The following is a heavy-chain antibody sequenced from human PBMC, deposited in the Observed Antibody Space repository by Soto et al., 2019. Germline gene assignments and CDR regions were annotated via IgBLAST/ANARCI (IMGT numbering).Heavy chain of an antibody. Sequence: QVQLVQSGAEVKKPGSSVKVSCKASGGTFSSYAISWVRQAPGQGLEWMGGIIPIFGTANYAQKFQGRVTITADESTSTAYMELSSPRSEDTAVYYCARAPQGEPEDYYYYYGMDVWGQGTTVTVSS. CDR3: ARAPQGEPEDYYYYYGMDV. CDR1: GGTFSSYA. J-gene: IGHJ6*02. D-gene: IGHD1-1*01. V-gene: IGHV1-69*01. CDR2: IIPIFGTA.